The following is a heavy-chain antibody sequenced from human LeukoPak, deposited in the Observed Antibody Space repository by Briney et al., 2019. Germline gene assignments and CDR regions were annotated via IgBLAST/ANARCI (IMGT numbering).Heavy chain of an antibody. CDR2: IKQGGSEK. CDR3: VRALGSSSADY. J-gene: IGHJ4*02. V-gene: IGHV3-7*01. CDR1: GFTFTNYW. D-gene: IGHD6-6*01. Sequence: RPGGSLRLSCAASGFTFTNYWMSWVRQAPGKGLEWVANIKQGGSEKYYVDSVEGRFTISRDNAKNSLSLQMNSLSGEDTAVYYCVRALGSSSADYWGQGTLVTVSS.